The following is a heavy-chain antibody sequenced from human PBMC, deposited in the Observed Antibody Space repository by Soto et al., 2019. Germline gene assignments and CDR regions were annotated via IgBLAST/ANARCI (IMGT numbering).Heavy chain of an antibody. V-gene: IGHV3-23*01. CDR1: GFTFSSYA. D-gene: IGHD6-19*01. Sequence: PGGSLRLSCAASGFTFSSYAMSWVRQAPGKGLEWVSAISGSGGSTYYADSVKGRFTISRDNSKNTLYLQMNSLRAEDTAVYYCAKDQYSSCWPGGGACCFDPWGQGTLVTVSS. J-gene: IGHJ5*02. CDR2: ISGSGGST. CDR3: AKDQYSSCWPGGGACCFDP.